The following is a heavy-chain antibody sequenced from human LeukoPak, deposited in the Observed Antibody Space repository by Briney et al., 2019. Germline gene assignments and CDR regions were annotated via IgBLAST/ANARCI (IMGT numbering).Heavy chain of an antibody. Sequence: ASVKVSCKASGGTFSSYAISWVRQAPGQGLERMGWINTNTGNPTYAQGFTGRFVFSLDTSVSTAYLQISSLKAEDTAVYYCARGYCSSTSCYGGSYWGQGTLVTVSS. CDR1: GGTFSSYA. D-gene: IGHD2-2*01. CDR3: ARGYCSSTSCYGGSY. V-gene: IGHV7-4-1*02. J-gene: IGHJ4*02. CDR2: INTNTGNP.